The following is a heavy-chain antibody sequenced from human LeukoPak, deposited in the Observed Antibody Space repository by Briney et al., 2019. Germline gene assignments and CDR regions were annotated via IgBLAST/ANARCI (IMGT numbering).Heavy chain of an antibody. V-gene: IGHV3-23*01. CDR3: AKGSYYYDSADYFDY. CDR1: GFTFSSYA. Sequence: GGSLRLSCAAAGFTFSSYAMSWVRQAPGKGLEWVSTLSGSGGNTYYADSVKGRVTISRDNSKNTLYLQMNSLRAEDTAVYHCAKGSYYYDSADYFDYWGQGTLVTVSS. CDR2: LSGSGGNT. J-gene: IGHJ4*02. D-gene: IGHD3-22*01.